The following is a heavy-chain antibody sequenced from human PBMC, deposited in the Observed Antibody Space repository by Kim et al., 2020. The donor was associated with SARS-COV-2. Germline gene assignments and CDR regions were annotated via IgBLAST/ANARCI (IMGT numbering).Heavy chain of an antibody. CDR2: GRGCST. J-gene: IGHJ4*02. D-gene: IGHD3-10*01. Sequence: GRGCSTYYADSVKGRFTISRDNSKNTLYLQMNSLRAEDTAVYACASVRGHWGQGTLVTVSS. CDR3: ASVRGH. V-gene: IGHV3-23*01.